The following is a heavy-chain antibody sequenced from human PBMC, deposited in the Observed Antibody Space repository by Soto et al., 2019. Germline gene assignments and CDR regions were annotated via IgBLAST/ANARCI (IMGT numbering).Heavy chain of an antibody. D-gene: IGHD3-16*01. J-gene: IGHJ6*02. CDR3: ARDLWGYTYGMDV. Sequence: ASVKVSCKASGGTFSSYAISWVRQAPGQGLEWMGGIIPIFGTANYAQKFQGRVTITADESTSTAYMELSSLRSEDTAVYYCARDLWGYTYGMDVWGQGTTVTVSS. CDR1: GGTFSSYA. V-gene: IGHV1-69*13. CDR2: IIPIFGTA.